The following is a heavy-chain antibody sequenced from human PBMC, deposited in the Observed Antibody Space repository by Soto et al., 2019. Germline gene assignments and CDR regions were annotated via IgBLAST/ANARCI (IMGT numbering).Heavy chain of an antibody. J-gene: IGHJ4*02. D-gene: IGHD7-27*01. V-gene: IGHV4-59*08. Sequence: QVQLQESGPGLVKPSETLSLTCTVSGGSISSYYWSWIRQPPGKGLEWIGYIYYSGSTNYTPSLKSRVTISVDTSKNHFSLKLSSVTVADTAVYYCARRWGRTFDYWGQGTLVTISS. CDR1: GGSISSYY. CDR2: IYYSGST. CDR3: ARRWGRTFDY.